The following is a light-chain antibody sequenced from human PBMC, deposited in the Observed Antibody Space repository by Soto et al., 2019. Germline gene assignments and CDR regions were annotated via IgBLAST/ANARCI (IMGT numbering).Light chain of an antibody. V-gene: IGLV2-18*02. J-gene: IGLJ2*01. Sequence: QSALTQPPSVSGSPGQSGTISCTGTSSDVGSYNRVSWYQQPPGPAPKLMIYGVSNRPSGVPDRFSGSKSGNTASLTISGHQAEDEADYYFSSYTSSSTLVFGGGTKVTVL. CDR3: SSYTSSSTLV. CDR2: GVS. CDR1: SSDVGSYNR.